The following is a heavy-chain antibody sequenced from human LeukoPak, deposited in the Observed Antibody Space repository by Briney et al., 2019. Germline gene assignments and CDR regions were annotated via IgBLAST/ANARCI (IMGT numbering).Heavy chain of an antibody. CDR3: ARSGGSGSYYPDY. D-gene: IGHD3-10*01. Sequence: GASVKVSCKASGGTFSSYAISWVRQAPGQGLEWMGGIIPIFGTANYAQKFQGRVTITTDESTSTAYMELSSLRSEDTAVYYCARSGGSGSYYPDYWGQGTLVTVSS. V-gene: IGHV1-69*05. CDR2: IIPIFGTA. CDR1: GGTFSSYA. J-gene: IGHJ4*02.